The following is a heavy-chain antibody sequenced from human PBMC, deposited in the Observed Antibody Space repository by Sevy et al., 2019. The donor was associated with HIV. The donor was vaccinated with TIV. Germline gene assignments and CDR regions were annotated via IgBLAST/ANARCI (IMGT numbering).Heavy chain of an antibody. D-gene: IGHD2-2*01. Sequence: GGSLRLSCEASGFTFNGYTMDWVRQAPGKGLEWVANIKQDGSEKYYVDFLKGRFTISRDNAKNSLYLQMNSLRAEDTAVYYCARLCTGFIYYYYYGMDVWGQGTTVTVSS. J-gene: IGHJ6*02. CDR3: ARLCTGFIYYYYYGMDV. CDR1: GFTFNGYT. CDR2: IKQDGSEK. V-gene: IGHV3-7*01.